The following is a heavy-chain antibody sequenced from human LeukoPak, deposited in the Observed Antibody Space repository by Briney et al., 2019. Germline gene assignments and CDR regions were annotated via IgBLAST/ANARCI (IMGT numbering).Heavy chain of an antibody. D-gene: IGHD3-10*01. J-gene: IGHJ5*02. CDR1: GYTFTGYY. CDR2: INPNSGAT. Sequence: ASVKVSCKASGYTFTGYYMHWVRQAPGQGLEWMGWINPNSGATNYAQKFQGRVTITTDNSISTAYMELRRLRSDDTAVYYCARAMVRGVIKFTWFDPWGQGTLVTVSS. V-gene: IGHV1-2*02. CDR3: ARAMVRGVIKFTWFDP.